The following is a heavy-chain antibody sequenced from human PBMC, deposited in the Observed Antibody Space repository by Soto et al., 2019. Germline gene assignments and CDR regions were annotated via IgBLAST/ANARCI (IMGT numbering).Heavy chain of an antibody. D-gene: IGHD3-10*01. J-gene: IGHJ4*02. CDR1: GGTFSSYT. CDR3: ASTMVKTFDY. V-gene: IGHV1-69*02. Sequence: QVQLVQSGAEVKKPGSSVKVSCKASGGTFSSYTISWVRQAPGQGLEWMGRIIPILGIANYAQKFQGRVTITADNSTSTAYMELSSLRSEDTAVYYCASTMVKTFDYWGQGTLVTVSS. CDR2: IIPILGIA.